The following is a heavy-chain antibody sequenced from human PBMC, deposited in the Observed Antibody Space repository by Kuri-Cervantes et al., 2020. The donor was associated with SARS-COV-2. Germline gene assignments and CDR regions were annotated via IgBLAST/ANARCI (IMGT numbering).Heavy chain of an antibody. Sequence: GGSLRLSCATSGFSFSNYGMHWVRQAPGKGLEWVALISFDGNNKYYADSVKGRFTVSRDNSKNTLFLQMNSLRAEDSAVYYCAKQYSGYFYTPRLDWGQGTLVTVSS. CDR1: GFSFSNYG. CDR3: AKQYSGYFYTPRLD. D-gene: IGHD1-26*01. J-gene: IGHJ4*02. CDR2: ISFDGNNK. V-gene: IGHV3-30*18.